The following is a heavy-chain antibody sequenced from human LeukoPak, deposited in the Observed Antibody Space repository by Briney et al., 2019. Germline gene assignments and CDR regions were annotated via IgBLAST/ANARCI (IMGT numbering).Heavy chain of an antibody. CDR1: GYTFTGYY. D-gene: IGHD5-18*01. CDR3: ARGYSYGSEFDY. CDR2: INPNSGGT. J-gene: IGHJ4*02. V-gene: IGHV1-2*02. Sequence: ASVKVSCKASGYTFTGYYMHWVRQAPGQGLEWMGWINPNSGGTNYAQKFRGRVTMTRDTSISTAYMELSRLRSDDTAVYYCARGYSYGSEFDYWGQGTLVTVSS.